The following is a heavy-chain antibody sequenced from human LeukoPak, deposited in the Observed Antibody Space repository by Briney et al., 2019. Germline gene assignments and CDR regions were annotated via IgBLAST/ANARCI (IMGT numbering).Heavy chain of an antibody. CDR1: GYTFIGYY. V-gene: IGHV1-2*02. CDR3: ARVVGGSFAFDI. CDR2: INPNSGGT. J-gene: IGHJ3*02. Sequence: ASVKVSCKASGYTFIGYYMHWVRQAPGQGLEWMGWINPNSGGTNYVQKFQGRVTMTRDTSISTAYMELSRLRSDDTAVYYCARVVGGSFAFDIWGQGTMVTVSS. D-gene: IGHD3-10*01.